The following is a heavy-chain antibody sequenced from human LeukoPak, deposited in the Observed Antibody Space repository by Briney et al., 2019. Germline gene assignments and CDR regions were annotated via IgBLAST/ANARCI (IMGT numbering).Heavy chain of an antibody. CDR1: GFTFTNYA. J-gene: IGHJ3*02. CDR3: AREVPTDAFDN. D-gene: IGHD4/OR15-4a*01. CDR2: IPSDGRT. V-gene: IGHV3-23*01. Sequence: RAGGSLRLSCAASGFTFTNYAMSWIRQAPGEGLEWVSSIPSDGRTYYTDSVKGRFTISRDISRNTLYLQTSSLRVEDTAIYYCAREVPTDAFDNWGQGTVVTVSS.